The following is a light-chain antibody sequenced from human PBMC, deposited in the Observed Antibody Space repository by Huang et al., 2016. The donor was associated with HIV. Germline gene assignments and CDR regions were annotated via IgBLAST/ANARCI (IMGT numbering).Light chain of an antibody. CDR2: WAS. CDR1: QSVLYSSNNKNY. CDR3: QQYYSIPWT. J-gene: IGKJ1*01. Sequence: DIVMTQSPDSLAVSLGERATIDCKSSQSVLYSSNNKNYLAWYQQKSGQSPKLLIYWASTRESGVPDRFSGSGSWTDFTLTISSLQAEDVAVYFCQQYYSIPWTFGQGTKVEVK. V-gene: IGKV4-1*01.